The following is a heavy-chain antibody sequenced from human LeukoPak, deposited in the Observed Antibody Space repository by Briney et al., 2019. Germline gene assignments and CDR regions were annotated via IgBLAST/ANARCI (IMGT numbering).Heavy chain of an antibody. CDR3: ARHGSSGIYYFDY. J-gene: IGHJ4*02. CDR1: GYSFTSYW. Sequence: GESLKISCQGSGYSFTSYWIGWVRPMPGKGLEWMGIIYPGDSDTRYSPSFQGQVTISADKSISTAYLQWSSLKASDTAMYYCARHGSSGIYYFDYWGQGTLVTVSS. V-gene: IGHV5-51*01. D-gene: IGHD6-19*01. CDR2: IYPGDSDT.